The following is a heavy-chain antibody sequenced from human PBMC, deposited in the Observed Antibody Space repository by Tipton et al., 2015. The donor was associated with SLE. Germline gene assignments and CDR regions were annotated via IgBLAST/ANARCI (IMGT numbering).Heavy chain of an antibody. CDR1: GGSISSHY. Sequence: TLSLTCTVSGGSISSHYWSWIRQPPGKGLEWIGYIYYSGSTNYNPSLKSRVTISVDTSKNQFSLKLSSVTAADTAVYYCAVGFWSGYYDNWGQGTLVTVSS. J-gene: IGHJ4*02. V-gene: IGHV4-59*11. D-gene: IGHD3-3*01. CDR3: AVGFWSGYYDN. CDR2: IYYSGST.